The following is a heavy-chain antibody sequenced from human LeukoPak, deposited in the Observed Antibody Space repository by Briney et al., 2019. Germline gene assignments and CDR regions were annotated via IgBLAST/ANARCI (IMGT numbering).Heavy chain of an antibody. CDR2: ISSSSSYI. J-gene: IGHJ6*02. V-gene: IGHV3-21*01. CDR3: ARVLDSSGYYYYYGMDV. D-gene: IGHD3-22*01. CDR1: GFTFSSYS. Sequence: GGSLRLSCAASGFTFSSYSMNWVRQAPGKGLEWVSSISSSSSYIYYADSVKGRFTISRDNAKNSLYLQMNSLRAADTAVYYCARVLDSSGYYYYYGMDVWGQGTTVTVSS.